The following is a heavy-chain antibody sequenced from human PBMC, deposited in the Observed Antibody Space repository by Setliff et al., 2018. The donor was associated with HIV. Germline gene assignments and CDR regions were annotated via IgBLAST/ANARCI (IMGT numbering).Heavy chain of an antibody. J-gene: IGHJ4*02. CDR2: VYTTGNT. D-gene: IGHD2-15*01. Sequence: SETLSLTCTVSGASFSNYHWTWIRQPAGKGLEWIGYVYTTGNTKYNPSLKSRVTMSVDTSKNQFSLKLTSVTAADTAVYYCARGGLGVVGAIDYWSQGTLVTVSS. CDR1: GASFSNYH. V-gene: IGHV4-4*07. CDR3: ARGGLGVVGAIDY.